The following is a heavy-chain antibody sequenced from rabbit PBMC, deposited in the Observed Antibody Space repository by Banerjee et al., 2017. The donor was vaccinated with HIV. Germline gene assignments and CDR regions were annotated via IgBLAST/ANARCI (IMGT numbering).Heavy chain of an antibody. V-gene: IGHV1S45*01. J-gene: IGHJ4*01. CDR1: GFSLSNNYV. CDR3: ARDAGSGAYIDGYFNL. D-gene: IGHD8-1*01. Sequence: QEQLEESGGDLVKPEGSLTLTCTASGFSLSNNYVMCWVRQAPGKGPEWVACIAAGSSGGTYYASWAKGRFTISKTSSTTVTLQMTSLTAADTATYFCARDAGSGAYIDGYFNLWGPGTLVTVS. CDR2: IAAGSSGGT.